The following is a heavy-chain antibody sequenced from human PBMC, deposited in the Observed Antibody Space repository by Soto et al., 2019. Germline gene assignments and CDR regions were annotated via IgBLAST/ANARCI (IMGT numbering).Heavy chain of an antibody. CDR3: ARGSQWFAVTTD. J-gene: IGHJ4*02. V-gene: IGHV1-8*01. CDR2: MNPNSGDT. Sequence: QVQLVQSGAEVKKPGASVKVSCKASGYTFTSYDINWARQATGQGLEWMGWMNPNSGDTGYAQKFQGRVTMTRNTSISTAYMELSSLRSEDTAVYYCARGSQWFAVTTDWGQGTLVTVSS. D-gene: IGHD4-17*01. CDR1: GYTFTSYD.